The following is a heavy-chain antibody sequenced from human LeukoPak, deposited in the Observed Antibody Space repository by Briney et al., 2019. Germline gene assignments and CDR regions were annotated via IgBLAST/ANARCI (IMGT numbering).Heavy chain of an antibody. J-gene: IGHJ4*02. CDR1: GGSISSHH. CDR3: ARRAAAAGTIPEYYFDY. V-gene: IGHV4-39*02. CDR2: IFYTGNT. Sequence: SETLSLTCTVSGGSISSHHWGWIRQPPGKGLEWIGTIFYTGNTYYSPSLKTRVTMSVATSKNHFSLNLSSVTAADTAFYYCARRAAAAGTIPEYYFDYWGQGNLVPVSS. D-gene: IGHD6-13*01.